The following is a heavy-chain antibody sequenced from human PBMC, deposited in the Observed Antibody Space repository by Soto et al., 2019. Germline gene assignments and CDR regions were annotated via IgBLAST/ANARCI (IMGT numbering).Heavy chain of an antibody. D-gene: IGHD3-22*01. Sequence: PGESLKISCQAFGYHFTNYWIGWVRQMPGKGLEWMGIIYPGDSDISYSPSFQGQVIISADKSISTAYLQWSSLKASDTAMYYCAILTSYIHSRGYYNRHDAFDIWGQGAMVTVSS. CDR2: IYPGDSDI. CDR3: AILTSYIHSRGYYNRHDAFDI. V-gene: IGHV5-51*01. J-gene: IGHJ3*02. CDR1: GYHFTNYW.